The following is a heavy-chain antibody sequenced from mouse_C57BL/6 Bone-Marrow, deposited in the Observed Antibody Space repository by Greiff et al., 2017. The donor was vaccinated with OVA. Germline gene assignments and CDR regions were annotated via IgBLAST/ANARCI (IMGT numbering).Heavy chain of an antibody. CDR2: IDPSDSYT. CDR1: GYTFTSYW. V-gene: IGHV1-59*01. D-gene: IGHD2-4*01. CDR3: ARCYYDYYWYFDV. J-gene: IGHJ1*03. Sequence: VQLQQSGAELVRPGTSVKLSCKASGYTFTSYWMHWVKQRPGQGLEWIGVIDPSDSYTNYNQKFKGKATLTVDTSSSTAYMQLSSLTSEDSAVYYCARCYYDYYWYFDVWGTGTTVTVSS.